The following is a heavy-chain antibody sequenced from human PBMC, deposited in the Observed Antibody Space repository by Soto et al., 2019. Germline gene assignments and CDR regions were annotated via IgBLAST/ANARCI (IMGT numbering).Heavy chain of an antibody. V-gene: IGHV4-31*03. CDR1: VASVNSGCYY. D-gene: IGHD3-10*01. J-gene: IGHJ4*02. CDR3: VSGDAWGVILEY. Sequence: PSETLSLTCTVSVASVNSGCYYWNWVLLLPGRGLEWIGYIYFTGNTYYNPSLESRVTISLDTPQNQFSLELNSVSAADTAVYDCVSGDAWGVILEYWGQGALVTVSS. CDR2: IYFTGNT.